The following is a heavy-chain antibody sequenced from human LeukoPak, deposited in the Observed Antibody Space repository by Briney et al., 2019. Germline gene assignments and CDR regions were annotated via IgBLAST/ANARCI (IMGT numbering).Heavy chain of an antibody. CDR1: GFTFSSYA. D-gene: IGHD3-10*01. J-gene: IGHJ4*02. CDR3: AKDPMVRGVDDLDY. CDR2: ISGSGGAA. Sequence: GGSLRLSCAASGFTFSSYAMSWVRQAPGKGLEWVSAISGSGGAAYYAHSVKGRFTISRDNSKNTLYLQMTSLRAEDTAIYYCAKDPMVRGVDDLDYWGQGTLVTVSS. V-gene: IGHV3-23*01.